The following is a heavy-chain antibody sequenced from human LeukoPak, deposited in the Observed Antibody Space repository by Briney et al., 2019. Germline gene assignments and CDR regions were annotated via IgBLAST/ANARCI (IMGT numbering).Heavy chain of an antibody. Sequence: SVKVSCKASGGTFSSYAISWVRQAPGQGLEWMGGIIPIFGTANYAQKFQGRVTITTDESTSTAYMELSSLRSEDTAVYYCARAEWAAVAVPKTGPGIDYWGQGTLVTVSS. D-gene: IGHD6-19*01. CDR1: GGTFSSYA. J-gene: IGHJ4*02. CDR2: IIPIFGTA. V-gene: IGHV1-69*05. CDR3: ARAEWAAVAVPKTGPGIDY.